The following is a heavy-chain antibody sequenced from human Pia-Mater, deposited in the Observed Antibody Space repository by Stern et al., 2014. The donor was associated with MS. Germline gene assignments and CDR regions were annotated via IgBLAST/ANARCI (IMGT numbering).Heavy chain of an antibody. CDR2: SVGVSGNT. CDR1: GFTFTSSA. Sequence: QLVESGPEVENPGTSVKVSCKASGFTFTSSAVEWGRLARGQRLEMLGWSVGVSGNTNHYQQFQLRVTIARQMSTSTAYIELGSLRSEDTTVYYCAAEPMYYSDSVGAFYIWGQGTMVTVSS. D-gene: IGHD3-22*01. J-gene: IGHJ3*02. CDR3: AAEPMYYSDSVGAFYI. V-gene: IGHV1-58*01.